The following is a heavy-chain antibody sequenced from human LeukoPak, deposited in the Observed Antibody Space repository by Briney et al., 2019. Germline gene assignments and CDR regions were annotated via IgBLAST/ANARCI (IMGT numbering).Heavy chain of an antibody. CDR3: ARDYCTNGVCFDYYYYGMDV. V-gene: IGHV3-30*03. Sequence: PGRSLRLSCAASGFTFSVYGMHWLRQTPGKGLEWVAVISYDGSNKNYVDSVKGRFTISRDNPKNTLYLQMNSLRAEDAAVYYCARDYCTNGVCFDYYYYGMDVWGQGTTVAVSS. CDR2: ISYDGSNK. D-gene: IGHD2-8*01. J-gene: IGHJ6*02. CDR1: GFTFSVYG.